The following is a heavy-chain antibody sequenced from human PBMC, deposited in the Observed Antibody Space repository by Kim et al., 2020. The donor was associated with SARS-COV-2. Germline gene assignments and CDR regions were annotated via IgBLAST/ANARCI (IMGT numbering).Heavy chain of an antibody. J-gene: IGHJ6*01. CDR2: ISGGAVNK. Sequence: LSLTCAASGFTFDTYAMSWVRQAPGKGLGWVSVISGGAVNKFYADSVRGRFTISRDNSKNTLYLQMNSLRDEDTALYYCAKMVIMDGYNYFYYYAMD. CDR1: GFTFDTYA. D-gene: IGHD2-21*01. V-gene: IGHV3-23*01. CDR3: AKMVIMDGYNYFYYYAMD.